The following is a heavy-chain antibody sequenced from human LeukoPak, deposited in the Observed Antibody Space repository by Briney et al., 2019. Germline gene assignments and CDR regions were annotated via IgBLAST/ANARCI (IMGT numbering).Heavy chain of an antibody. CDR1: GFTFSSYS. CDR3: VRDSLLWFGEIDY. CDR2: ISSSSSYI. J-gene: IGHJ4*02. D-gene: IGHD3-10*01. Sequence: GGSLRLSCAASGFTFSSYSMNWVRQAPGKGLEWVSSISSSSSYIYYADSVKGRFTISRDNAKNSLYLQMNSLRAEDTAVYYCVRDSLLWFGEIDYWGQGTLVSVSS. V-gene: IGHV3-21*01.